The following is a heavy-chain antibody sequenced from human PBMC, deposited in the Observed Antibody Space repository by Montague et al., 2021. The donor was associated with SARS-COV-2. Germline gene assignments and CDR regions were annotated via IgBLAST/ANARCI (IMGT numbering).Heavy chain of an antibody. D-gene: IGHD1-26*01. Sequence: SDTLSLTCAVYVGSFSGYYWSWIRQPPGKGLEWIGYFYYSGSTNYNPSFKSRLSISGDTSKNQFSLEVTSVTAADTAVYYCARGTYSGVDSDGYYYYYGMDVWGQGTTVTVSS. CDR3: ARGTYSGVDSDGYYYYYGMDV. CDR1: VGSFSGYY. V-gene: IGHV4-59*01. J-gene: IGHJ6*02. CDR2: FYYSGST.